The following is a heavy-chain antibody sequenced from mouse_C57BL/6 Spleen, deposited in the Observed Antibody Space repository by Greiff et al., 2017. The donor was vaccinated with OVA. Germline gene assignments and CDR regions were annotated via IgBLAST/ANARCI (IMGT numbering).Heavy chain of an antibody. D-gene: IGHD1-3*01. CDR3: ARLKGRMDY. Sequence: VQLKESGPELVKPGASVKISCKASGYAFSSSWLNWVKQRPGKGLEWIGRIYPGDGDTNYNGKFKGKATLTADKSSSTAYLQLSSLTYEDAAVYCCARLKGRMDYWGQGTSVTVSS. J-gene: IGHJ4*01. CDR2: IYPGDGDT. V-gene: IGHV1-82*01. CDR1: GYAFSSSW.